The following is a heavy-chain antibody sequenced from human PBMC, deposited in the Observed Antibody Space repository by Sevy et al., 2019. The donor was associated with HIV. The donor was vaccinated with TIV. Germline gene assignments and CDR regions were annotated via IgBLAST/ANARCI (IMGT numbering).Heavy chain of an antibody. Sequence: SETLSLTCTVSGGSISSYYWSWIRQPPGKGLEWIGYIYYSGSTNYNPSLKSRVTISVDTSKNQFSLKLSSVTAADTXXXYCARFGPEAYXYXSSGYFFDYWGQGTLVTVSS. CDR3: ARFGPEAYXYXSSGYFFDY. CDR1: GGSISSYY. J-gene: IGHJ4*02. D-gene: IGHD3-22*01. V-gene: IGHV4-59*01. CDR2: IYYSGST.